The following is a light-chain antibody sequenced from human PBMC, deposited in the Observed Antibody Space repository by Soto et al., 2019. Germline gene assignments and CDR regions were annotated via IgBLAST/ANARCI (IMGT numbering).Light chain of an antibody. CDR3: QQYDSSPRT. J-gene: IGKJ3*01. Sequence: EIVLTQSPGTLSLSPGERATLSCRASQSVSSSFLAWYQQKPGQAPRLLIYGASSRATGIPDRFSGSGSGTAFPLTISRLVPEDFAVYYCQQYDSSPRTFGPGTKVDIK. CDR2: GAS. CDR1: QSVSSSF. V-gene: IGKV3-20*01.